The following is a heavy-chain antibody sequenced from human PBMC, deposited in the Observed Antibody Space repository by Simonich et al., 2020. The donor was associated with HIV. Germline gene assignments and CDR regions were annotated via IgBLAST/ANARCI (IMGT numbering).Heavy chain of an antibody. V-gene: IGHV1-69*13. CDR3: ARKGGGRGVYYFDY. D-gene: IGHD3-10*01. J-gene: IGHJ4*02. Sequence: QVQLVQSGAEVKKPGSSVKVSCKASGGTFSSFAISWVRQAPGLGLEGVGGISPIFGTANYAQMFQGRVTITADESTSTAYMELSSLISEDTGIYYCARKGGGRGVYYFDYWGQGTLVTVSS. CDR1: GGTFSSFA. CDR2: ISPIFGTA.